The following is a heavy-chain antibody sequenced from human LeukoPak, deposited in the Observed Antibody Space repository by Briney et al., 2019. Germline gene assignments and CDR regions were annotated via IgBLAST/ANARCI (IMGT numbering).Heavy chain of an antibody. D-gene: IGHD3-22*01. CDR1: GGSISSYY. CDR3: ARGVSGDSSGYYPDY. J-gene: IGHJ4*02. CDR2: IYYSGST. V-gene: IGHV4-59*01. Sequence: SETLSLTCTVSGGSISSYYWSWIRQPPGKGLEWIGYIYYSGSTNYNPSLKSRVTISVDTSKNQFSLKLSSVTAADTAVYYCARGVSGDSSGYYPDYWSQGTLVTVSS.